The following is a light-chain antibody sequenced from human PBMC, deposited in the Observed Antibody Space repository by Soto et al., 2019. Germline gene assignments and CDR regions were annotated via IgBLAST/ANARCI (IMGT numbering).Light chain of an antibody. Sequence: VVTQPPSASGTPGQRVTISCSGSSSNIESKTVNWYQHLPGTATKLLIYSNNQRPSGVPDRFSGSKSDTSASLAISGLQSEDEADYYFATWDDSLNGPVFGGGTMLTVL. CDR2: SNN. CDR3: ATWDDSLNGPV. CDR1: SSNIESKT. V-gene: IGLV1-44*01. J-gene: IGLJ3*02.